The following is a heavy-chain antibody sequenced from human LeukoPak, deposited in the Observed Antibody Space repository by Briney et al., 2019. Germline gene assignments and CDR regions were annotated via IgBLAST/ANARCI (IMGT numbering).Heavy chain of an antibody. CDR3: ARGKGSGWTGYWYFDL. J-gene: IGHJ2*01. CDR2: IYYTGST. CDR1: GGSISSSTYY. D-gene: IGHD6-19*01. V-gene: IGHV4-39*06. Sequence: KPSETLSLTCTVSGGSISSSTYYWGWIRQPPGKGLEWIGSIYYTGSTFYSPPLKSRVTISVDTSKNQFPLRLNSVTAADTAVYYCARGKGSGWTGYWYFDLWGRGTLVTVSS.